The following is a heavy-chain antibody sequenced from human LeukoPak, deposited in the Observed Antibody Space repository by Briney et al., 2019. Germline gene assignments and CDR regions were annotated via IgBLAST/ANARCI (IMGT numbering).Heavy chain of an antibody. J-gene: IGHJ4*02. CDR3: ARGRRGVGATVDY. V-gene: IGHV4-34*01. D-gene: IGHD1-26*01. CDR2: INQSGST. CDR1: GGSLRGYY. Sequence: SETLSLTCAVYGGSLRGYYWSWIRQPPGKGLEWIGDINQSGSTDYNSSLKSRVTISVDTSKNQFSLKLSSVTAADTAVYYCARGRRGVGATVDYWGQGTLVTVSS.